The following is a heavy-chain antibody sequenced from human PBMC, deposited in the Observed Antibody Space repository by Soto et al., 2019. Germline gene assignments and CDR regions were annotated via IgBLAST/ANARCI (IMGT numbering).Heavy chain of an antibody. V-gene: IGHV1-69*08. CDR1: GGTFSSYT. J-gene: IGHJ6*03. CDR2: IIPILGIA. Sequence: QVQLVQSGAEVKKPGSSVKVSCKASGGTFSSYTISWVRQAPGQGLEWLGRIIPILGIANYAQKFQGRVTITADKSTSTAYMELSSLRSEDTAVYYCARELHFGDYGNSESQGRFYYYMDVWGKGTTVTVSS. D-gene: IGHD4-17*01. CDR3: ARELHFGDYGNSESQGRFYYYMDV.